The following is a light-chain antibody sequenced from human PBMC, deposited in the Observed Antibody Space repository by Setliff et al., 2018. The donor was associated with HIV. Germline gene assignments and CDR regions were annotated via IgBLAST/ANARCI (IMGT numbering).Light chain of an antibody. CDR1: SSDIGRYNS. J-gene: IGLJ1*01. Sequence: QSALAQPASVSGSPGQSITIPCTGTSSDIGRYNSVSWYQQKPGKAPKLLIFDVNNRPSGVSTRFSASKPGNTASLTISGLQPEDEADYYCNSFASNSAYTPYVFGTGTKVTVL. CDR3: NSFASNSAYTPYV. V-gene: IGLV2-14*01. CDR2: DVN.